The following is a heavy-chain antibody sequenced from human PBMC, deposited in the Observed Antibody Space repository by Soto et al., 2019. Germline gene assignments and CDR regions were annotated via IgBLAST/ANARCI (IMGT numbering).Heavy chain of an antibody. V-gene: IGHV3-7*01. CDR1: GFTFSSYW. CDR3: VRVRPVYCSSTSCYGYYYMDV. J-gene: IGHJ6*03. CDR2: IKQDGSEK. Sequence: GGSLRLSCAASGFTFSSYWMSWVRQAPGKGLEWVANIKQDGSEKYYVDSVKGRFTISRDNAKNSLYLQMNSLRAEDTAVYYCVRVRPVYCSSTSCYGYYYMDVWGKGTTVTVSS. D-gene: IGHD2-2*01.